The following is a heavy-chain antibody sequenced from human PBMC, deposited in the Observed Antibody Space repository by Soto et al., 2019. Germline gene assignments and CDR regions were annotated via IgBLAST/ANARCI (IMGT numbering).Heavy chain of an antibody. CDR3: ARGHESYGYYPSFDY. CDR1: GGSISSGGYY. CDR2: IYYSGST. V-gene: IGHV4-31*03. D-gene: IGHD5-18*01. Sequence: QVQLQESGPGLVKPSQTLSLTCTVSGGSISSGGYYWSWIRQHPGKGLEWIGYIYYSGSTYYNPSLKSRVTISVDTSKNQFSLKLSSVTAADTAVYYCARGHESYGYYPSFDYWGQGTLVTVSS. J-gene: IGHJ4*02.